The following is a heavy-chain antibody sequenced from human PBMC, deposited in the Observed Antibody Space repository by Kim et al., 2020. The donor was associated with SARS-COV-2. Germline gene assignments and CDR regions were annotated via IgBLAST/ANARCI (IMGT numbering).Heavy chain of an antibody. Sequence: GGSLRLSCAASRFTFDDYAMHWVRQAPGKGLEWVSGISWNSGSIGYADSVKGRFIISRDNAKKSLYLQMNSLRAEDTALYYCAKDKSPGVAAAGQGFDYWGQGTLVTVSS. CDR1: RFTFDDYA. D-gene: IGHD6-13*01. CDR3: AKDKSPGVAAAGQGFDY. J-gene: IGHJ4*02. V-gene: IGHV3-9*01. CDR2: ISWNSGSI.